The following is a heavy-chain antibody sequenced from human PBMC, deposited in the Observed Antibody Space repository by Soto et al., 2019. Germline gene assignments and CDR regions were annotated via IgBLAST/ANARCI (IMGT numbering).Heavy chain of an antibody. CDR1: GFTFSNAW. V-gene: IGHV3-15*07. J-gene: IGHJ4*01. CDR2: IKSKTDGGTT. Sequence: EVQLVESGGDLVKPGGSLRLSCAASGFTFSNAWMNWVRQGPGKGLEWVGRIKSKTDGGTTDYAAPVKGRFTISRDDSKNTLSLQMNSLKTEDTAVYYCTTTPHSLVRGRGYWAHGTLVTVSS. CDR3: TTTPHSLVRGRGY. D-gene: IGHD3-10*01.